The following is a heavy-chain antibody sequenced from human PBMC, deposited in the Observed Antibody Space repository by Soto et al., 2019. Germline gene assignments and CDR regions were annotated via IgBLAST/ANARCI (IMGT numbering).Heavy chain of an antibody. Sequence: QVQLVQSGAEVKKPGSSVKVSCKASGGTINSYAVSWVRQAPGQGLEWMGGIITSFGTTNYAQKFQGRLTITADKSTNTASMELSSLRSDDTAVYYCAKSYWPSINAVLTSAIDHWGRGTLVTVPS. CDR1: GGTINSYA. D-gene: IGHD2-2*01. CDR3: AKSYWPSINAVLTSAIDH. V-gene: IGHV1-69*06. CDR2: IITSFGTT. J-gene: IGHJ4*02.